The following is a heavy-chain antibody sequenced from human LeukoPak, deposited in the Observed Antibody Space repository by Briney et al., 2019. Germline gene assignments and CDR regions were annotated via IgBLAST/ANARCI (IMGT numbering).Heavy chain of an antibody. D-gene: IGHD3-22*01. J-gene: IGHJ4*02. CDR3: AKPYHNTGYFDS. V-gene: IGHV3-33*06. CDR1: GFTFSRYA. CDR2: IWHDGSNE. Sequence: GGSLRLSCAVSGFTFSRYAMHWVRQAPGKGLEWVAVIWHDGSNEDYADSVKGRFTISRDNSKNTLYLQMNSLRAEDTAVYFCAKPYHNTGYFDSWGQGALVTVSS.